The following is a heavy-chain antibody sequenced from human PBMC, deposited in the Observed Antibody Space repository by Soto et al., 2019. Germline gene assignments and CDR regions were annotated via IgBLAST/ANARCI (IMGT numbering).Heavy chain of an antibody. V-gene: IGHV3-23*01. D-gene: IGHD2-2*01. CDR2: ISGSGGST. CDR1: GFTFRSYA. CDR3: AKDLDVYCSSASCYGDAFDI. J-gene: IGHJ3*02. Sequence: EVQLLESGGGLVQPGESLRVSCIASGFTFRSYAMSWVRQAPGKGLEWVSAISGSGGSTYYADSVKGRFTISRDNSKNTVYLQMNSLGAEDTATYYCAKDLDVYCSSASCYGDAFDIWGQGTMVTVSS.